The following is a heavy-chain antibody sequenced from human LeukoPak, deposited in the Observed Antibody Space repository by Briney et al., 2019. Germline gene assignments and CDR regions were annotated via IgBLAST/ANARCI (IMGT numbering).Heavy chain of an antibody. CDR3: ARDPRSGGYCYMDV. J-gene: IGHJ6*03. V-gene: IGHV7-4-1*02. Sequence: ASVKVSCKASGYTFTSYAMNWVRQAPGQGLEWMGWINTNTGNPTYAQGFTGRFVFSLDTSVSTAYLQISSLKAEDTAVYYCARDPRSGGYCYMDVWGKGTTVTVSS. CDR2: INTNTGNP. D-gene: IGHD4-23*01. CDR1: GYTFTSYA.